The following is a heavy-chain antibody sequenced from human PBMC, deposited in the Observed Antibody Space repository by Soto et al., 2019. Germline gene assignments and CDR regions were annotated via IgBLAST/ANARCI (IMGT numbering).Heavy chain of an antibody. V-gene: IGHV4-30-4*01. CDR3: ARYTIFGVPNYYYYGMDV. D-gene: IGHD3-3*01. J-gene: IGHJ6*02. Sequence: SETLSLTCTVSGGSISSGDYYWSWIRQPPGKGLGWIGYIYYSGSTYYNPSLKSRVTISVDTSKNQFSLKLSSVTAADTAVYYCARYTIFGVPNYYYYGMDVWGQGTTVTVSS. CDR2: IYYSGST. CDR1: GGSISSGDYY.